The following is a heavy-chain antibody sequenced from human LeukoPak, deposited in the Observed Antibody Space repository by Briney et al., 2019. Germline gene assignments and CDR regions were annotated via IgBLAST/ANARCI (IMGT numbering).Heavy chain of an antibody. CDR3: AKDVLDYYYYYYVDV. Sequence: GGSLRLSCAASGFTFSNYAMYWVRQAPGKGLEWVAVISYDGSNYYYADSVKGRFTISRDNSKNTLYLQMNSLRAEDTAVYYCAKDVLDYYYYYYVDVWGKGTTVTISS. V-gene: IGHV3-30*04. J-gene: IGHJ6*03. CDR1: GFTFSNYA. CDR2: ISYDGSNY.